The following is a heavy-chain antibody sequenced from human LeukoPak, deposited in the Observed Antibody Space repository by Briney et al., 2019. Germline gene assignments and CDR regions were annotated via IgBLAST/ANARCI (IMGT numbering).Heavy chain of an antibody. CDR1: GFTFKNYA. Sequence: GGSLRLSCAASGFTFKNYALTWVRQAPGKGPEWVSGISGTGGSTFCADSVKGRFTISRDNPRNTLFLQMDYLKAEDTAIYYCAKSRVAVPGRLNYFDSWGQGAQVTVSS. D-gene: IGHD6-19*01. CDR2: ISGTGGST. J-gene: IGHJ4*02. V-gene: IGHV3-23*01. CDR3: AKSRVAVPGRLNYFDS.